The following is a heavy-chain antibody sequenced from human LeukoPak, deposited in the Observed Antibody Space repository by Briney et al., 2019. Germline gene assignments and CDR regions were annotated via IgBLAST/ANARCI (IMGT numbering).Heavy chain of an antibody. Sequence: PSETLSLTCSVSGGSISPYYWSWFRQPPGKGLEWIGYIFHSGITTYNPSLKSRVTISVDSSKNQFFLRLTSVTAADTAMYYCARAETLAAIYFDFWGQGSLVTVSS. CDR2: IFHSGIT. V-gene: IGHV4-59*01. CDR1: GGSISPYY. D-gene: IGHD6-25*01. J-gene: IGHJ4*02. CDR3: ARAETLAAIYFDF.